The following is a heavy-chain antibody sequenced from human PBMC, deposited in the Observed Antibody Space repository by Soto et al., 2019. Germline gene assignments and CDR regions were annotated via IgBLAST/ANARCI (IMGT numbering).Heavy chain of an antibody. CDR2: IFSNDEK. J-gene: IGHJ5*02. V-gene: IGHV2-26*01. D-gene: IGHD3-3*01. CDR1: GFSLSNARMG. Sequence: QVTLKESGPVLVKPTETLTLTCTVSGFSLSNARMGVSWIRQPPGKALEWLAHIFSNDEKSYSTSLKSRLTISKDTSKSQVVLTMTNMDPVDTATYYCARMEGVTIFGVVIMTDNWFDPWGQGTLVTVSS. CDR3: ARMEGVTIFGVVIMTDNWFDP.